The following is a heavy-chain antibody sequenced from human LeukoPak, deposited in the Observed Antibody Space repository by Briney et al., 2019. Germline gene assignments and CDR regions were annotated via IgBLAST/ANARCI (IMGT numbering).Heavy chain of an antibody. CDR1: GGSFSGYY. J-gene: IGHJ6*03. CDR2: INHSGST. Sequence: SETLSLTCAVYGGSFSGYYWSWVRQPPGKGLEWIGEINHSGSTNYNPSLKSRVTISVDTSKNQFSLKLSSVTAADTAVYYCARGVGRPIWGYYYYYYYYMDVWGKGTTVTVSS. D-gene: IGHD3-16*01. CDR3: ARGVGRPIWGYYYYYYYYMDV. V-gene: IGHV4-34*01.